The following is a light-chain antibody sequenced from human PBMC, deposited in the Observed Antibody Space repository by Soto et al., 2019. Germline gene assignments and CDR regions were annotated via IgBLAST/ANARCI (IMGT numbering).Light chain of an antibody. Sequence: EIVMTQSPATLSVSPGERATLSCRASQSVSSNLAWYQQKPGQAPRLLIYGASTRATGIPARFSGSGSGTAFTLTISSLQSEDFAFYYYQQYNNWPYTFGQGTKLEIK. V-gene: IGKV3-15*01. CDR1: QSVSSN. CDR3: QQYNNWPYT. J-gene: IGKJ2*01. CDR2: GAS.